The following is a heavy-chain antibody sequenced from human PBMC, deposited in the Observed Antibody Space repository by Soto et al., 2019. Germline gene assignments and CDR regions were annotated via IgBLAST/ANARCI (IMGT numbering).Heavy chain of an antibody. CDR3: ARARDEGRYYFDY. D-gene: IGHD6-6*01. CDR1: GGSFSGYY. J-gene: IGHJ4*02. CDR2: INHSGST. Sequence: PSETLSLTCAVYGGSFSGYYWSWIRQPPGKGLEWIGEINHSGSTNYNPSLKSRVTISVDTSKNQFSLKLSSVTAADTAVYYCARARDEGRYYFDYWGQGTLVTVSS. V-gene: IGHV4-34*01.